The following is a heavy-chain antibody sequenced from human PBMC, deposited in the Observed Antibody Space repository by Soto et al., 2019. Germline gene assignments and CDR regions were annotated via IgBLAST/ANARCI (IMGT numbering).Heavy chain of an antibody. D-gene: IGHD3-22*01. V-gene: IGHV3-30-3*01. CDR1: GFTFSSYA. CDR2: ISYDGSNK. Sequence: QVQLVESGGGVVQPGRSLRLSCAASGFTFSSYAMHWVRQAPGKGLEWVAVISYDGSNKYYADSVKGRFTISRDNSKNTLYLQMNSLRAEVTAVYYCARTYYYDSRDRGVDYWGQGTLVTVSS. CDR3: ARTYYYDSRDRGVDY. J-gene: IGHJ4*02.